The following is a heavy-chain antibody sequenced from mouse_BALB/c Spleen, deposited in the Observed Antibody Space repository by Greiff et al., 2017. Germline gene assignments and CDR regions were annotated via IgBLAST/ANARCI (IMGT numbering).Heavy chain of an antibody. D-gene: IGHD2-1*01. CDR2: IYPGNSDT. V-gene: IGHV1-5*01. CDR3: TRGGYGNCFDY. Sequence: EVQLQQSGTVLARPGASVKMSCKASGYTFTSYWMHWVKQRPGQGLEWIGAIYPGNSDTSYNQKFKGKAKLTAVTSTSTAYMELSSLTNEDSAVYYGTRGGYGNCFDYWGQGTTLTVSS. CDR1: GYTFTSYW. J-gene: IGHJ2*01.